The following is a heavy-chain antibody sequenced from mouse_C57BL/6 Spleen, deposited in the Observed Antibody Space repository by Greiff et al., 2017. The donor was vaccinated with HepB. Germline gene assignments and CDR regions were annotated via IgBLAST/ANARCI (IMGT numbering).Heavy chain of an antibody. D-gene: IGHD1-1*01. CDR1: GYSITSGYY. CDR3: ASMGYGSFAY. Sequence: VQLKESGPGLVKPPQSLSLTCSVTGYSITSGYYWNWIRQFPGNKLEWMGYISYDGSNNYNPSLKNRISITRDTSKNQFFLKLNSVTTEDTATYYCASMGYGSFAYWGQGTLVTVSA. J-gene: IGHJ3*01. V-gene: IGHV3-6*01. CDR2: ISYDGSN.